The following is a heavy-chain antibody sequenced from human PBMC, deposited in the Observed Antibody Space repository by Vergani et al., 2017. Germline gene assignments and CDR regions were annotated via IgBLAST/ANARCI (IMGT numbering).Heavy chain of an antibody. CDR2: ISGSGGST. CDR3: AKVGTVAFYYYYAMDV. Sequence: EVQLLESGGDLVQPGGSLRLSCAASGFTFRSYAMSWVRQAPGKGLEWVSAISGSGGSTYYADPVKGRFTISRDNSKNTLYLQMTSLRAEDTAVYYCAKVGTVAFYYYYAMDVWGQGTTVTVSS. CDR1: GFTFRSYA. V-gene: IGHV3-23*01. D-gene: IGHD4-17*01. J-gene: IGHJ6*02.